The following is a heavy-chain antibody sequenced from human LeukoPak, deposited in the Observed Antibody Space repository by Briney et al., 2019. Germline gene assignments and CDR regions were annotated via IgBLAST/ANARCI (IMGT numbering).Heavy chain of an antibody. CDR2: INPNSGGT. V-gene: IGHV1-2*06. Sequence: ASVKVSCKASGYTFTGYYMHWVRQAPGQGLEWMGRINPNSGGTNYAQKFQGRVTITRNTSISTAYMELSSLRSEDTAVYYCARGRASHFDYWGQGTLVTVSS. J-gene: IGHJ4*02. CDR3: ARGRASHFDY. CDR1: GYTFTGYY.